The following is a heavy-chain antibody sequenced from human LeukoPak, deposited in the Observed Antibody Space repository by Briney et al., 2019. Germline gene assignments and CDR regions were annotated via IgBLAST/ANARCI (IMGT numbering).Heavy chain of an antibody. Sequence: GRSLRLSCAASGFTFSSYSMNWVRQAPGKGLEWVSSISSSSSYIYYADSVKGRFTISRDNAKNSLYLQMNSLRAEDTAVYYCAREGGYCGGDCYSGLDYWGQGTLVTVSS. CDR1: GFTFSSYS. CDR3: AREGGYCGGDCYSGLDY. J-gene: IGHJ4*02. V-gene: IGHV3-21*01. CDR2: ISSSSSYI. D-gene: IGHD2-21*01.